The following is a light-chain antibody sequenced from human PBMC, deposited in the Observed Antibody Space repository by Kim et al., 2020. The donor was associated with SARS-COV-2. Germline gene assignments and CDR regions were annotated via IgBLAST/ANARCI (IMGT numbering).Light chain of an antibody. CDR2: GAS. CDR1: QRISSN. CDR3: QQYNNWPPMYT. J-gene: IGKJ2*01. Sequence: SPGERTHHACRASQRISSNFAWFQQKLGQAPRLLIYGASTRATGIPARFSGSGSGTEFTLTISSLQSEDFAVYYCQQYNNWPPMYTFGQGTKLEI. V-gene: IGKV3-15*01.